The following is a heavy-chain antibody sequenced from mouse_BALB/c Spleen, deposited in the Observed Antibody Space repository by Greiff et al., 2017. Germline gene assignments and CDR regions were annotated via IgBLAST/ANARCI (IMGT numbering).Heavy chain of an antibody. Sequence: QVQLQQSAAELARPGASVKMSCKASGYTFTSYTMHWVKQRPGQGLEWIGYINPSSGYTEYNQKFKDKTTLTADKSSSTAYMQLSSLTSEDSAVYYCARSSYGFHAMDYWGQGTSVTVSS. CDR1: GYTFTSYT. J-gene: IGHJ4*01. CDR2: INPSSGYT. D-gene: IGHD2-9*01. CDR3: ARSSYGFHAMDY. V-gene: IGHV1-4*02.